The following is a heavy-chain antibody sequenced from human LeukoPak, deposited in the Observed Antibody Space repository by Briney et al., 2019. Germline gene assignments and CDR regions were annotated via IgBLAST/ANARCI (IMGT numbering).Heavy chain of an antibody. CDR1: GLTFSSYA. D-gene: IGHD6-19*01. Sequence: GGSLRLSCAASGLTFSSYAMSWVRQAPGKGLEWVSAISGSGGSTYYADSVKGRFTISRDNSKNTLYLQMNSLRAEDTAVYYCAKDPEKYSSGWYAGKISGSHYYFDYWGQGTLVTVSS. CDR2: ISGSGGST. CDR3: AKDPEKYSSGWYAGKISGSHYYFDY. V-gene: IGHV3-23*01. J-gene: IGHJ4*02.